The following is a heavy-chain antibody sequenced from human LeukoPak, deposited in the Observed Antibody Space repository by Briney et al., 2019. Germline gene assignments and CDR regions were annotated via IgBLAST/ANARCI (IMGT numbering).Heavy chain of an antibody. CDR1: GFTFSNYG. V-gene: IGHV3-30*02. Sequence: GGSLRLSCAASGFTFSNYGMHWVRQAPGKGLEWVAFIPYHGSYKYYADSVKGRFTISRDNSRNTLYLQTNSLRAEGTAVYYCAKVQVDSYGPDYWGQGTLVTVSS. D-gene: IGHD5-18*01. CDR3: AKVQVDSYGPDY. J-gene: IGHJ4*02. CDR2: IPYHGSYK.